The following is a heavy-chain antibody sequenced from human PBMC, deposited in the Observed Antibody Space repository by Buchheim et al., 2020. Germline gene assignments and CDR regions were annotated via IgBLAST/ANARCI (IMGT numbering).Heavy chain of an antibody. J-gene: IGHJ6*02. CDR2: ISYDGSHK. Sequence: QMQLVESGGGVVQPGRSLRLSCAASGFTFSSYAMHWVRQAPGKGLEWVAVISYDGSHKYYADSVKGRFTISRDNSKNTLYLQMNSLRAEDTAVYYCARAGYFDWLTYYYYGLDVWGQGTT. V-gene: IGHV3-30*04. CDR1: GFTFSSYA. CDR3: ARAGYFDWLTYYYYGLDV. D-gene: IGHD3-9*01.